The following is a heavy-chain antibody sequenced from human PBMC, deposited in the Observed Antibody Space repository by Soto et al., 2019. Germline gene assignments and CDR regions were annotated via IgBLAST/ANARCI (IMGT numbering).Heavy chain of an antibody. D-gene: IGHD2-15*01. Sequence: GGSLRLSCAASGFTFSSCAMSWVRQAPGRGLEWVSGISDTGVATYYADSVKGRFTISRDNSKNTLYLQMNSLRAEDTAVHYCTSCCGGSCYSGDGMGVWGQGTTVTVSS. CDR1: GFTFSSCA. V-gene: IGHV3-23*01. J-gene: IGHJ6*02. CDR3: TSCCGGSCYSGDGMGV. CDR2: ISDTGVAT.